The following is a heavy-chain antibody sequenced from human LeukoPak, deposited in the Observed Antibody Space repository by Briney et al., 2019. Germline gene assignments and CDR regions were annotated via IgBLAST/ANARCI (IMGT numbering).Heavy chain of an antibody. V-gene: IGHV1-2*02. CDR3: ARNFRREYLHSGYRRDS. CDR1: GYTFTGYY. Sequence: VSVKVSCKASGYTFTGYYMHWVRQAPGQGLEWMGWINPNSGGTNYAQKFQGRVTMTRDTSISTAYMELSRLRSDDTAVYYCARNFRREYLHSGYRRDSRRQGTLDTVS. J-gene: IGHJ4*02. CDR2: INPNSGGT. D-gene: IGHD5-12*01.